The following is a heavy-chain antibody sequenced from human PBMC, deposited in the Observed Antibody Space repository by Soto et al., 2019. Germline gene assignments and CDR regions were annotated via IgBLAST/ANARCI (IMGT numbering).Heavy chain of an antibody. D-gene: IGHD3-22*01. CDR3: AKEWVYDSSGWSFDY. V-gene: IGHV3-30*18. J-gene: IGHJ4*02. Sequence: GGSLRLSCAASGFTLSSYGMHWVRQAPGKGLEWVAVISYDGSNKYYADSVKGRFTISRDNSKNTLYLQMNSLRAEDTAVYYCAKEWVYDSSGWSFDYWGQGTLVTVSS. CDR1: GFTLSSYG. CDR2: ISYDGSNK.